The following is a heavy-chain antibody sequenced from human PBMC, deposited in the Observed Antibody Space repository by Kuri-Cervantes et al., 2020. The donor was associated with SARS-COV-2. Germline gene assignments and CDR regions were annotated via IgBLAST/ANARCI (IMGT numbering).Heavy chain of an antibody. CDR2: INSDGSST. J-gene: IGHJ4*02. V-gene: IGHV3-74*01. D-gene: IGHD3-22*01. CDR3: ARGPGYRDSSGYYYF. Sequence: GESLKISCAASGFTFSTYWMHWVRQAPGKGLVWVSRINSDGSSTTYADSAKGRFAISRDNAKNTLYLQMNSLRAEDTAVYYCARGPGYRDSSGYYYFWGQGTLVTVSS. CDR1: GFTFSTYW.